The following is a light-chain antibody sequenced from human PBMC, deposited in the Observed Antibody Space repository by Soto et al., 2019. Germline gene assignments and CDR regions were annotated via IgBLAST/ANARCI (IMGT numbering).Light chain of an antibody. V-gene: IGKV3-20*01. CDR3: QQYGSSPRT. J-gene: IGKJ1*01. CDR2: GAS. CDR1: QSVASNN. Sequence: EIVLTQSPGTLSLSPGERATLSCRASQSVASNNLAWYQQIPGQSPRILIYGASSRATGIPDRFSGSGSGTDFTLTISRLEPEDFEVYYCQQYGSSPRTFGQGTKVDIK.